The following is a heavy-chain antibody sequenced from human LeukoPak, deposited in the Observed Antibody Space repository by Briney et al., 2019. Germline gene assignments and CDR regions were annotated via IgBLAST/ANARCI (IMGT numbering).Heavy chain of an antibody. D-gene: IGHD5-18*01. V-gene: IGHV1-8*03. J-gene: IGHJ3*01. CDR3: ARYNYGYDALDF. CDR1: GYTFTSYD. CDR2: MNPNSGNT. Sequence: GASVKVSCKASGYTFTSYDINWVRQATGQGLEWMGWMNPNSGNTGYAQKFQGRVTITRNTSISTAYMELSSLRSEDTAVYYCARYNYGYDALDFWGQGTMVTVSS.